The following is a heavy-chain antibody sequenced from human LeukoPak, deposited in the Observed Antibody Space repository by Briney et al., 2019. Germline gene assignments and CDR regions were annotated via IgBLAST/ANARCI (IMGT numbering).Heavy chain of an antibody. D-gene: IGHD3-3*01. CDR2: ISSSSSYI. CDR1: GFTFSNYA. V-gene: IGHV3-21*01. J-gene: IGHJ3*02. Sequence: GGSLRLSCAASGFTFSNYAMSWVRQAPGKGLEWVSSISSSSSYIYYADSVKGRFTISRDNAKNSLYLQMNSLRAEDTAVYYCAREVDYDFWSGLRGAFDIWGQGTMVTVSS. CDR3: AREVDYDFWSGLRGAFDI.